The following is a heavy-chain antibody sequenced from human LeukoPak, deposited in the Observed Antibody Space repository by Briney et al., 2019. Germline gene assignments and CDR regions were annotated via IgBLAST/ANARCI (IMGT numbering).Heavy chain of an antibody. CDR1: GFTFSSYS. D-gene: IGHD3-16*02. V-gene: IGHV3-21*01. CDR3: ARVGLYAYIWGSYRYTNPFDY. J-gene: IGHJ4*02. Sequence: GGSLRLSCAASGFTFSSYSMNWVRQAPGKGLEWVSSISSSSSYIYYADSVKGRFTISRDNAKNSLYLQMNSLRAEDTAVYYCARVGLYAYIWGSYRYTNPFDYWGQGTLVTVSS. CDR2: ISSSSSYI.